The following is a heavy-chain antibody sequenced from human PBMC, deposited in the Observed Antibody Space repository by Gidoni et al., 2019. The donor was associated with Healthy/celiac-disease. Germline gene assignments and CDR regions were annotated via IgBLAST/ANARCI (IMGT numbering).Heavy chain of an antibody. CDR1: GGSISGYY. D-gene: IGHD1-26*01. CDR3: ARGRGSSFRNYFDY. CDR2: INHSGST. J-gene: IGHJ4*02. Sequence: QVQLQQWGAGRLKPSETLPLTCAVYGGSISGYYWSWSRQPPGKGLEWFGEINHSGSTNYNPSLKSRVAISVDTSKIQFSLKLSSVTAADTAVYYCARGRGSSFRNYFDYWGQGTLVTVSS. V-gene: IGHV4-34*01.